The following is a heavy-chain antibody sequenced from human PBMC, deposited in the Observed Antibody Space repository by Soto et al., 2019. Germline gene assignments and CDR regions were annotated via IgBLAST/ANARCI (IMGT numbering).Heavy chain of an antibody. D-gene: IGHD2-8*01. V-gene: IGHV3-15*01. Sequence: EVQLVESGGGLVKPGGSLRLSCAACGFTFSNAWMSWVRQAPGKGLEWVGRIKSKTDGGTTDYAAPVKGRFTISRDDSKNTLYLQMNSLKTEDTAVYYCTTEGYCTNGVCYRGFDYWGQGTLITVSS. CDR3: TTEGYCTNGVCYRGFDY. CDR2: IKSKTDGGTT. CDR1: GFTFSNAW. J-gene: IGHJ4*02.